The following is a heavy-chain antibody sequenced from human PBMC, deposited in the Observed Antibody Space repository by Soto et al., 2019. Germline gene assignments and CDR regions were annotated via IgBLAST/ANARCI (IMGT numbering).Heavy chain of an antibody. Sequence: SVKVSCKASGGTFSSYAISWARQAPGQGLEWMGGIIPIFGTANYAQKFQGRVTITADESTSTAYMELSSLRSEDTAVYYCARERRGSYGYYYGMDVWGQGTTVTVSS. CDR3: ARERRGSYGYYYGMDV. J-gene: IGHJ6*02. V-gene: IGHV1-69*13. D-gene: IGHD5-18*01. CDR2: IIPIFGTA. CDR1: GGTFSSYA.